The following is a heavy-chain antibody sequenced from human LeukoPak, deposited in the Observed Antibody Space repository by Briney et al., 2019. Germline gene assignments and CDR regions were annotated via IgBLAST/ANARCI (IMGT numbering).Heavy chain of an antibody. CDR3: AKDSPSGASSWSTLDY. D-gene: IGHD6-13*01. CDR2: ISYDGSNE. J-gene: IGHJ4*02. CDR1: GFTFSSYG. V-gene: IGHV3-30*18. Sequence: GGSLRLSCAASGFTFSSYGMHWVRQAPGKGLEWVAVISYDGSNEYYADSVKGRFTISRDNSKNTLYLQMNSLRAEDTAVYYCAKDSPSGASSWSTLDYWGQGTLVTVSS.